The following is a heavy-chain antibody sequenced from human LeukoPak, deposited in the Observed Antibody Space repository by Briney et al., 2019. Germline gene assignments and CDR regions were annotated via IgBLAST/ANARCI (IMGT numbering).Heavy chain of an antibody. D-gene: IGHD6-13*01. Sequence: SETLSLTCTVSGGSIGSSPYYWGWIRQPPGKGLEWIGSIYYTGSTYHNPSLESRVTISVDTSENQFSLKLNSVTAADMAVYYCARHGAMAAAGTTPDYWGQGTLVIVSS. J-gene: IGHJ4*02. CDR3: ARHGAMAAAGTTPDY. V-gene: IGHV4-39*01. CDR2: IYYTGST. CDR1: GGSIGSSPYY.